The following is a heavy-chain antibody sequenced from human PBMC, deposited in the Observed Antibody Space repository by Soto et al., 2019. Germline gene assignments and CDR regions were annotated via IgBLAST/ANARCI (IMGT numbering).Heavy chain of an antibody. Sequence: QVQLVQSGAEEKKPGASVKVSCKASGYTFPSYAMHSVRQAPGQRLEWMGWINAGNGNTKYSQKFQGRVTIARDPSASTAYMELSSLRSEDTAVYYCARSIVVVSALDYWGQGTLVTVSS. CDR1: GYTFPSYA. CDR2: INAGNGNT. CDR3: ARSIVVVSALDY. D-gene: IGHD2-21*02. J-gene: IGHJ4*02. V-gene: IGHV1-3*05.